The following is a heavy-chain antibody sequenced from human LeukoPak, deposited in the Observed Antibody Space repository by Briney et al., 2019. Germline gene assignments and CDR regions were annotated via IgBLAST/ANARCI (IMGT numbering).Heavy chain of an antibody. Sequence: PGGSLRPSCAAFGFTFKIYTMNWVRQAPGKGLEWVSSISFSGDNRGDNTYYADSVRGRFSISRDNSQNTLYLQMNSLRAEDTAVYYCARDGGIAVAGSFDYWGQGTLVTVSS. J-gene: IGHJ4*02. D-gene: IGHD6-19*01. V-gene: IGHV3-23*01. CDR1: GFTFKIYT. CDR3: ARDGGIAVAGSFDY. CDR2: ISFSGDNRGDNT.